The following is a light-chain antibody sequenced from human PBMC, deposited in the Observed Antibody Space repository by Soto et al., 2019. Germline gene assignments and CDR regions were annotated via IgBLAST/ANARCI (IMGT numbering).Light chain of an antibody. CDR3: QQYNNWWT. CDR1: QSVKSN. CDR2: GAS. V-gene: IGKV3-15*01. J-gene: IGKJ1*01. Sequence: EIVMTQSPATLSVSPGERATLSCRASQSVKSNLAWYQQKPGQAPRLLISGASTRATAIPARFSGSGSETEFTLTISNLQSEYFAVYYCQQYNNWWTFGQGTKVE.